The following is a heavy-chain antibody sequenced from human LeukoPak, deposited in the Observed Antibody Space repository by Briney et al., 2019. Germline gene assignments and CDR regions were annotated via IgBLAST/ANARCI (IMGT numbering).Heavy chain of an antibody. J-gene: IGHJ6*03. Sequence: GGSLRLSCAASGFTFSSYGMHWVRQAPGKGLEWVAFIRYDGSNKYYADSVKGRFTISRDNSKNTLYLQMNSLRAEDTAVYYCAKPPTVTTRASYYYYYMDVWGKGTTVTVSS. V-gene: IGHV3-30*02. CDR1: GFTFSSYG. D-gene: IGHD4-17*01. CDR3: AKPPTVTTRASYYYYYMDV. CDR2: IRYDGSNK.